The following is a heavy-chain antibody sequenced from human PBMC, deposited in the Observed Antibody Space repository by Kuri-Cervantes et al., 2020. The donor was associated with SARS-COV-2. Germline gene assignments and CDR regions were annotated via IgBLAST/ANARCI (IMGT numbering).Heavy chain of an antibody. CDR3: VVGFFSSRKWDY. CDR1: GYTFTDYH. J-gene: IGHJ4*02. D-gene: IGHD2-15*01. V-gene: IGHV1-2*02. Sequence: ASVKVSCKASGYTFTDYHMHWVRQAPGQGLEWMGWINPNSGGTSYAQKFQGRVTMTRDTSTSTVYMELSSLTSEDTAVYYCVVGFFSSRKWDYWGQGTLVTVSS. CDR2: INPNSGGT.